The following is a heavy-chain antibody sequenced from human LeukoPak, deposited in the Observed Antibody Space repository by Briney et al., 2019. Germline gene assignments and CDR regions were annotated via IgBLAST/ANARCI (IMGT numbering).Heavy chain of an antibody. Sequence: GGSLRLSCAVSGFTFSGHWMFWVRQAPGKGLEWVSSTNSDGSSRGYTDSVKGRFTVSRDNAKNTLYLQMNSLRAEDTAVYYCAKSLGATRGYFEHWGQGTLVTVSS. V-gene: IGHV3-74*01. CDR2: TNSDGSSR. J-gene: IGHJ4*02. CDR3: AKSLGATRGYFEH. D-gene: IGHD1-26*01. CDR1: GFTFSGHW.